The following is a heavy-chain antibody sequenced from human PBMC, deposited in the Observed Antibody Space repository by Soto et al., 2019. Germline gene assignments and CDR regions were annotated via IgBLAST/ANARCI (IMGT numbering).Heavy chain of an antibody. J-gene: IGHJ4*02. CDR1: GYIFTNYD. D-gene: IGHD6-19*01. V-gene: IGHV1-8*01. CDR3: ARRDGIAVAGILDY. Sequence: ASVKVSCKASGYIFTNYDINWVRQATGQGLEYLGWINPNSGNTGYVQKFKGRVTMTRNTSINTAYMELNSLRSEDTAVYFCARRDGIAVAGILDYWGQGTPVTVSS. CDR2: INPNSGNT.